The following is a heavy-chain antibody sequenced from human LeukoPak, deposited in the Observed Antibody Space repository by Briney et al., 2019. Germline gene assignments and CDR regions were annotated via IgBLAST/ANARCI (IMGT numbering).Heavy chain of an antibody. D-gene: IGHD4-23*01. CDR2: INPISGAT. J-gene: IGHJ5*02. V-gene: IGHV1-2*02. CDR1: GYTFTGYY. CDR3: ARDYGGNSGWFDP. Sequence: ASVKVSCKASGYTFTGYYIHWVRHAPGQGLEWMGWINPISGATTYIQKFQGRVTMTRDTSINTAYMELSKLGSDDTAVYYCARDYGGNSGWFDPWGQGTLVTVSS.